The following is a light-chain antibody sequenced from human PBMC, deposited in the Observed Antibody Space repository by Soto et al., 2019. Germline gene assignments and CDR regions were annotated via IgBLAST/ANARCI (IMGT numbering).Light chain of an antibody. Sequence: QSVLTQPPSASGTPGQRVPISCSGSSSNIGMNSVSWYQHLPGTAPRVLIYSNNQRPSGVPDRFSASKFGTSASLAISGLQSEDEADYYCAAWDGSLNGPVFGGGTKVTVL. CDR2: SNN. CDR1: SSNIGMNS. V-gene: IGLV1-44*01. J-gene: IGLJ2*01. CDR3: AAWDGSLNGPV.